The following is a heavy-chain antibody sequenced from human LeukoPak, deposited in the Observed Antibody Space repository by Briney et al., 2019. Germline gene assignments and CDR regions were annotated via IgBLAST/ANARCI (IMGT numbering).Heavy chain of an antibody. V-gene: IGHV3-73*01. CDR2: IRSKAKKYAT. D-gene: IGHD2-21*01. CDR1: GFTFSGSA. CDR3: ARGTIIAH. J-gene: IGHJ4*02. Sequence: PGGSLRLSCAASGFTFSGSAMHWVRQASGKGLEWVGRIRSKAKKYATAYSASVKGRFTISRDDSKNTAFLQVNSLRAEDTAVYYCARGTIIAHWGQGTLVTVSS.